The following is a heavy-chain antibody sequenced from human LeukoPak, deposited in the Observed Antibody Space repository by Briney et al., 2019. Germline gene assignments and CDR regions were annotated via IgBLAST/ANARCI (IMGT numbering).Heavy chain of an antibody. CDR1: GYSFTSYW. D-gene: IGHD3-9*01. V-gene: IGHV5-51*01. J-gene: IGHJ4*02. Sequence: GESLKISCKCSGYSFTSYWIGWVRQMPGKGLEWMGIIYPGDSDTRYSPSFQGQATISADKSISTAYLQWSSLKASDTAMYYCARSTINYDILTGYYKQVNPLLDYWGQGTLVTVSS. CDR3: ARSTINYDILTGYYKQVNPLLDY. CDR2: IYPGDSDT.